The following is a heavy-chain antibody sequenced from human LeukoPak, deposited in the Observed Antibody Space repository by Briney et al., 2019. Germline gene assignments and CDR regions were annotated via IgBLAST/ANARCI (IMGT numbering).Heavy chain of an antibody. D-gene: IGHD5-18*01. J-gene: IGHJ5*02. Sequence: SLRLSCAASGFTFDYYAMLWVRPAPGKGLEWVSGNSWNSDSIAYTASVKGRFTISRDNAKNSLYLQMNSLRAEDTALYYCAKGSGYSYGGPRWFDPWCQGTLVTVSS. V-gene: IGHV3-9*01. CDR2: NSWNSDSI. CDR1: GFTFDYYA. CDR3: AKGSGYSYGGPRWFDP.